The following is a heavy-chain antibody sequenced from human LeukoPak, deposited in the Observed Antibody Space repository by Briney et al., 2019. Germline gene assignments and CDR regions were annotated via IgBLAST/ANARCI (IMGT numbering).Heavy chain of an antibody. V-gene: IGHV3-30*04. CDR3: AKDIGSYYDY. D-gene: IGHD3-10*01. CDR2: ISYDGSNK. CDR1: GFTFSNYA. J-gene: IGHJ4*02. Sequence: PGGSLRLSCAASGFTFSNYAMHWVRQAPDKGLEWVAVISYDGSNKYYADSVKGRFTISRDNSKNTLYLEMNSLRAEDTAVYYCAKDIGSYYDYWGQGILVTVSS.